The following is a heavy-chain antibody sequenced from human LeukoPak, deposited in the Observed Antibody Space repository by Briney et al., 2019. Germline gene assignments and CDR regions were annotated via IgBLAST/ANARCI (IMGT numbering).Heavy chain of an antibody. CDR3: ASVIAVAGPR. D-gene: IGHD6-19*01. V-gene: IGHV3-64*01. Sequence: GGSLRLSCAASGFTFSSYAMHWVRQAPGKGLEYVSAISSNGGSTYYANSVKGRFTISRDNSKNTLYLQMNSLRAEDTAVYYCASVIAVAGPRWGQGTLVTVSS. J-gene: IGHJ4*02. CDR2: ISSNGGST. CDR1: GFTFSSYA.